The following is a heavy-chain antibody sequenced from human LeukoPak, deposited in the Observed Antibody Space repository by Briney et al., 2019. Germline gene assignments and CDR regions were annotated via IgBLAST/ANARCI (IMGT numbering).Heavy chain of an antibody. V-gene: IGHV4-38-2*02. Sequence: SETLSLTCAVSAYSISSDYYWGWIRQPPGKGLEWIGTIYHSGTTYYSPSLKSRVTISVDTSKNQFSLKLSSVTAADTAVYYCARESVSSGTNWFDPWGQGTLVTVSP. CDR3: ARESVSSGTNWFDP. CDR1: AYSISSDYY. CDR2: IYHSGTT. D-gene: IGHD3-10*01. J-gene: IGHJ5*02.